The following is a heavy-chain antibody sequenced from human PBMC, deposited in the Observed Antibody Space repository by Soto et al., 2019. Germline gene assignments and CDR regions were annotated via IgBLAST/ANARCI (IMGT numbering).Heavy chain of an antibody. D-gene: IGHD2-21*02. J-gene: IGHJ4*02. V-gene: IGHV4-59*01. CDR1: GGSISSYY. CDR3: ARDSGAYCGGDCYSN. Sequence: SETLSLTCTVSGGSISSYYWSWIRQPPGKGLEWIGYIYYSGSTNYNPSLKSRVTISVDTSKNQFSLKLSSVTAADTAVYYCARDSGAYCGGDCYSNWGQGTLVTVS. CDR2: IYYSGST.